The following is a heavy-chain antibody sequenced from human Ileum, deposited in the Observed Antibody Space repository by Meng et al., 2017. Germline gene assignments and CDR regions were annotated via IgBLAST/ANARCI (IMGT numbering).Heavy chain of an antibody. CDR3: ARENTIFGVVWGSWFDP. J-gene: IGHJ5*02. CDR2: IYYSGST. Sequence: QVQPQESGPGLVKPSQTLVLTRTVSGGSISSGDYYWSWIRQPPGKGLEWIGYIYYSGSTYYNPSLKSRVTISVDTSKNQFSLKLSSVTAADTAVYYCARENTIFGVVWGSWFDPWGQGTLVTVSS. CDR1: GGSISSGDYY. V-gene: IGHV4-30-4*01. D-gene: IGHD3-3*01.